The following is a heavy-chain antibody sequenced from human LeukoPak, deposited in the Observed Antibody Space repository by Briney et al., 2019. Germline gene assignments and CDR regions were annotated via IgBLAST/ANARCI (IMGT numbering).Heavy chain of an antibody. CDR1: GGTFSSYA. Sequence: ASVKVFCKASGGTFSSYAISWVRQAPGQGLEWMGWMNPNSGNTGYAQKFQGRVTITRNTSINTAYMELSSLRSEDTAVYYCARTGTTPYYFDYWGQGTLVTVSS. CDR3: ARTGTTPYYFDY. CDR2: MNPNSGNT. D-gene: IGHD1-7*01. J-gene: IGHJ4*02. V-gene: IGHV1-8*03.